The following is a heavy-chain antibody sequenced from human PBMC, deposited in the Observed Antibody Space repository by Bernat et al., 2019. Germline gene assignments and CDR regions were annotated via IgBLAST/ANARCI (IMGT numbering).Heavy chain of an antibody. J-gene: IGHJ4*02. D-gene: IGHD5-12*01. CDR1: GFTFSNYA. CDR2: ISYDGSNQ. Sequence: QVQLVESGGGVVQPGRSLRLSCAASGFTFSNYAMHWVRQAPGKGLEWVAVISYDGSNQYYADSVKGRFTISRDNSKNTLYLQMNSLRAEDTAVYYCASLNRGYAGGGQGTLVTVSS. V-gene: IGHV3-30*01. CDR3: ASLNRGYAG.